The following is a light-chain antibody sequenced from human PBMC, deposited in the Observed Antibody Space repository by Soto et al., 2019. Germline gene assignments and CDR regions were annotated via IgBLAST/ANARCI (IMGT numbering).Light chain of an antibody. J-gene: IGKJ1*01. CDR2: ATS. CDR3: LHDYNYPRT. Sequence: AIQMTQSPSSLSASVGDTVTITCRASQDIEDDLGWYQQKPGKAPKLLIYATSSLQSGVPSRFSGSGSGTDFSLSIRSLQPEDSATYYCLHDYNYPRTFGQGTQVEI. V-gene: IGKV1-6*01. CDR1: QDIEDD.